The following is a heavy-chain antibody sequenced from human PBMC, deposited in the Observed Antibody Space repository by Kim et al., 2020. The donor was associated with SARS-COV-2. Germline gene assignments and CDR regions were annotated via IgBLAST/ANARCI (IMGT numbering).Heavy chain of an antibody. V-gene: IGHV3-30*18. CDR2: ISYDGSNK. D-gene: IGHD3-16*02. J-gene: IGHJ6*02. CDR1: GFTFSSYG. Sequence: GGSLRLSCAASGFTFSSYGMHWVRQAPGKGLEWVAVISYDGSNKYYADSVKGRFTISRDNSKNTLYLQMNSLRAEDTAVYYCAKASIMITFGGVIVDSYYYYGMDVWGQGTTVTVSS. CDR3: AKASIMITFGGVIVDSYYYYGMDV.